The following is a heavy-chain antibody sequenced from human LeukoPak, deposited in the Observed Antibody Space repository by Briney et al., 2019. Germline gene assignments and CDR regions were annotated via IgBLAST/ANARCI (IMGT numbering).Heavy chain of an antibody. CDR2: INSDGSST. Sequence: GGSLRLSCAASGFTFSSYWMHWVRQAPGKGLVWVSRINSDGSSTSYADSVKGRFTISRDNAKNSLYLQMNSLRAEDTALYYCAKVSRIAAAGTDFDYWGQGTLVTVSS. CDR1: GFTFSSYW. J-gene: IGHJ4*02. CDR3: AKVSRIAAAGTDFDY. V-gene: IGHV3-74*01. D-gene: IGHD6-13*01.